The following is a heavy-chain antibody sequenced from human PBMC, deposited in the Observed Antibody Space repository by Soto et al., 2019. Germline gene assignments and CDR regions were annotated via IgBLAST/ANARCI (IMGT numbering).Heavy chain of an antibody. Sequence: EVQLLESGGGLVQPGGSLRLSCAASGFTFGTYAMKWLRQAPGRGLECVSFISGSGRTTYYADSVKGRFTVSRDNSKKTMYLQMNSLRAEDTALYYCAKFRGPSYSYYYMDVWGKGTTVTVSS. CDR1: GFTFGTYA. D-gene: IGHD3-16*01. CDR2: ISGSGRTT. V-gene: IGHV3-23*01. J-gene: IGHJ6*03. CDR3: AKFRGPSYSYYYMDV.